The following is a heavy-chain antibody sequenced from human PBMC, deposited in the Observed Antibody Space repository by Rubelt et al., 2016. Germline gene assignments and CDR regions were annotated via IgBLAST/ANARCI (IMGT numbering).Heavy chain of an antibody. D-gene: IGHD3-10*01. J-gene: IGHJ4*02. V-gene: IGHV3-48*01. CDR2: ISSSSSTI. CDR1: SYS. Sequence: SYSMNWVRQAPGKGLEWVSYISSSSSTIYYADSVKGRFTISRDNAKNSLYLQMNSLRAEDTAVYYCARDALMVRGVIPLDYWDQGTLVTVSS. CDR3: ARDALMVRGVIPLDY.